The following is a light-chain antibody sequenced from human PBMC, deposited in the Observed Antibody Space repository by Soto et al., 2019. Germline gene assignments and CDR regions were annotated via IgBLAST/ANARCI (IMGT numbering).Light chain of an antibody. J-gene: IGLJ1*01. CDR2: SNN. CDR3: AAWDDTLNAYV. CDR1: SSNIGSNT. Sequence: QAVVTQPPSASGTPGQRVTISCSGSSSNIGSNTVNWYQQLPGMAPKLLIYSNNQRPSGVPDRFSGSKSGTSASLAISGLQSEDEADYYCAAWDDTLNAYVFGTGTKLTVL. V-gene: IGLV1-44*01.